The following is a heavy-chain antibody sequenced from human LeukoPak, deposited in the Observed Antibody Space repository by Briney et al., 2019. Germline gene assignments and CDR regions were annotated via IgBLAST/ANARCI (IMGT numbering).Heavy chain of an antibody. D-gene: IGHD1-26*01. Sequence: GGSLRLSCAASGFTFSSYAMSWVRQAPGKGLEWVGRIKSKTDGGTTDYAAPVKGRFTISRDDSKNTLYLQMNSLKTEDTAVYYCTTGASGSYLNDYWGQGTLVTVSS. CDR3: TTGASGSYLNDY. V-gene: IGHV3-15*01. CDR1: GFTFSSYA. J-gene: IGHJ4*02. CDR2: IKSKTDGGTT.